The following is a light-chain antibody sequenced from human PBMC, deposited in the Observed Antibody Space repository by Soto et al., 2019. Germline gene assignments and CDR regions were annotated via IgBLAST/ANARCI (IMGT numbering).Light chain of an antibody. CDR2: ATS. Sequence: IVWTQCPGTLSLSPGERATLSGRASQSVSRTYLAWYQQKPVQAPRLLIYATSSRATGIPDRFSGSGSGTDFTLTISRLEPEDFAVYYCQQYGRSGTFGQGTKVDIK. CDR3: QQYGRSGT. CDR1: QSVSRTY. V-gene: IGKV3-20*01. J-gene: IGKJ1*01.